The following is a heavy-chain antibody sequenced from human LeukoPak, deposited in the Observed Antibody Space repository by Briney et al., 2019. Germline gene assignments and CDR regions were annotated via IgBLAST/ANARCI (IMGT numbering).Heavy chain of an antibody. CDR3: AREGIAAAGPNFDY. V-gene: IGHV3-7*01. J-gene: IGHJ4*02. D-gene: IGHD6-13*01. Sequence: GGSLRLSCAASGFTFSSYWMSWVRQAPGKGLEWVANIKQDGSEKYYVDSVKGRFTISRDNAKNSLYLQMNSLRAEDTAVYYCAREGIAAAGPNFDYWGQGTLVTVSS. CDR2: IKQDGSEK. CDR1: GFTFSSYW.